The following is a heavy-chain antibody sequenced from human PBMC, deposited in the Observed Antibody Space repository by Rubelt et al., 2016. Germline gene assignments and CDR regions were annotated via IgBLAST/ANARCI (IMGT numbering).Heavy chain of an antibody. V-gene: IGHV1-69*01. Sequence: QVQLVQSGAEVKKPGASVKVSCKTSGYTFTGYDIHWVRQAPGQGLEWMGGVIPLFGTPTYAQKFQGRVTITADQVTHTAYMELTGLTPEDTAVYYGAAGGLPIALAAPFENWGQGTLVSGS. J-gene: IGHJ4*02. CDR3: AAGGLPIALAAPFEN. D-gene: IGHD2-8*02. CDR1: GYTFTGYD. CDR2: VIPLFGTP.